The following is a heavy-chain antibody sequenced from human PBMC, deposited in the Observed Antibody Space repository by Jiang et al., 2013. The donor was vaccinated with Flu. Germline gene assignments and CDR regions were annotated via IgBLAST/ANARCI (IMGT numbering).Heavy chain of an antibody. J-gene: IGHJ4*02. Sequence: GQVTISADKSISTAYLQWSSLKASDTAMYYCARDPDYGDAFDYWGQGTLVTVSS. V-gene: IGHV5-51*01. CDR3: ARDPDYGDAFDY. D-gene: IGHD4-17*01.